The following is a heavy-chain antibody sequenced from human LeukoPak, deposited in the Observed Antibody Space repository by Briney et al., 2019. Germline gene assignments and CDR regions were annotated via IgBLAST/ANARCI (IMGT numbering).Heavy chain of an antibody. D-gene: IGHD4-23*01. CDR1: GFTFSSYS. CDR3: ARGVILTVVTPKAFDI. V-gene: IGHV3-7*01. J-gene: IGHJ3*02. CDR2: IKQDGSEK. Sequence: GSLRLSCAASGFTFSSYSMNWVRQAPGKGLEWVANIKQDGSEKYYVDSVKGRFTISRDNAKNSLHLQMNSLRAEDTAVYYCARGVILTVVTPKAFDIWGQGTMVTVSS.